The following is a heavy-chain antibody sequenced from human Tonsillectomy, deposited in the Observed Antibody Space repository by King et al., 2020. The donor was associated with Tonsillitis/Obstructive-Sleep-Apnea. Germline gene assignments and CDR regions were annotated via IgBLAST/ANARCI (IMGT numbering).Heavy chain of an antibody. Sequence: VQLVQSGGGLVQPGGSLRLSCAASGFTFSSYAMSWVRQAPGKGLEWVSAISGSGGSTYYADSVKGRFTISRDNSKKTLYLQMNSLRAEDTAVYYCAKDDSAVAGTSGWFDPWGQGNLVTVSS. V-gene: IGHV3-23*04. CDR1: GFTFSSYA. D-gene: IGHD6-19*01. CDR2: ISGSGGST. CDR3: AKDDSAVAGTSGWFDP. J-gene: IGHJ5*02.